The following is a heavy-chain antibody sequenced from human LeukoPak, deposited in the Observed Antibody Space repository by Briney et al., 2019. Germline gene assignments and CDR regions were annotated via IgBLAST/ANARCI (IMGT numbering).Heavy chain of an antibody. CDR3: ARDSSAFFWFDP. CDR2: IIPIFGTE. V-gene: IGHV1-69*05. J-gene: IGHJ5*02. Sequence: SSVKVSCKASGGTFSSYAISWVRQAPGQGLEGMGGIIPIFGTENYAQKFQGRITITTDESTSTAYMELSSLRSEDMAVYYCARDSSAFFWFDPWGQGTLVTVSS. CDR1: GGTFSSYA. D-gene: IGHD3-22*01.